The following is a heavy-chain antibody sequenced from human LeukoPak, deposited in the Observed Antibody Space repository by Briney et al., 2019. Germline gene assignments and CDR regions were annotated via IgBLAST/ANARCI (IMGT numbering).Heavy chain of an antibody. J-gene: IGHJ6*02. CDR1: GYTFTGYY. V-gene: IGHV1-2*04. CDR3: ARDRRGLSSGWLGHYYYGMDV. CDR2: INPNSGGT. Sequence: GASVKVSCKASGYTFTGYYMHWVRQAPGQGLEWMGWINPNSGGTNYAQKFQGWVTMTRDTSISTAYMELSRLRSDDTAVYYCARDRRGLSSGWLGHYYYGMDVWGQGTTVTVSS. D-gene: IGHD6-19*01.